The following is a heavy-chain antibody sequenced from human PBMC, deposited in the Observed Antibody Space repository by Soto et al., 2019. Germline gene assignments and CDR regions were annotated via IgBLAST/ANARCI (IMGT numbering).Heavy chain of an antibody. Sequence: QITLKESGPTLVKPTQTLTLTCSFSGFSLSTSGMAVGWIRQPPGKALEWLALIYWDDDKRYSPSLKSRLTIXTDTSKNQVVLTMTNMDPVDTATYYCAHKVQYYFDYWGQGTLVIVSS. CDR3: AHKVQYYFDY. CDR2: IYWDDDK. J-gene: IGHJ4*02. CDR1: GFSLSTSGMA. V-gene: IGHV2-5*02.